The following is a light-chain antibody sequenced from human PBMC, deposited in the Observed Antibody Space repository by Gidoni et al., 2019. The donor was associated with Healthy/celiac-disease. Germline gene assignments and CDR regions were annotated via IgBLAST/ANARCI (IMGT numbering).Light chain of an antibody. CDR3: QAWDIITEVV. Sequence: SYELTQPPSVSVSPGQTASITCSGDKLGDKYACWYQQKPGQSPVLVIYQDSKRPSGIPERFSGSNSGNTATLTISGTQAMDEADYYCQAWDIITEVVFGGGTKLTVL. V-gene: IGLV3-1*01. CDR2: QDS. CDR1: KLGDKY. J-gene: IGLJ2*01.